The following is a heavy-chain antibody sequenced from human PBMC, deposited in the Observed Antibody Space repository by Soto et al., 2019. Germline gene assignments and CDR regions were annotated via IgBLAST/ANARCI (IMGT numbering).Heavy chain of an antibody. CDR3: ASGRYRGRIDS. V-gene: IGHV3-30-3*01. J-gene: IGHJ4*02. D-gene: IGHD1-26*01. CDR2: ISYDGSNK. Sequence: QVQLVESGGGVVQPGRSLRLSCAASGFTFSSYAMHWVRQAPGKGLEWVAVISYDGSNKYYADSVKGRFTISRDNSKNTPYLQMNSLRAEDTAVYYCASGRYRGRIDSWGQGTLVTVSS. CDR1: GFTFSSYA.